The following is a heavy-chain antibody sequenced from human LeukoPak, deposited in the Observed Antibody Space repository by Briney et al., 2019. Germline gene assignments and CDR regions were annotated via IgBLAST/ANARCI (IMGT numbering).Heavy chain of an antibody. CDR3: ARGSSWYGELAY. V-gene: IGHV3-21*01. J-gene: IGHJ4*02. Sequence: GSLRLSCAASGFTFSSYSMNWVRQAPGKGLEWVSSISSSSSYIYYADSVKGRFTISRDNAKNSLYLQMNSLSAEDTAVYYCARGSSWYGELAYWGQGTLVTVSS. CDR1: GFTFSSYS. D-gene: IGHD6-13*01. CDR2: ISSSSSYI.